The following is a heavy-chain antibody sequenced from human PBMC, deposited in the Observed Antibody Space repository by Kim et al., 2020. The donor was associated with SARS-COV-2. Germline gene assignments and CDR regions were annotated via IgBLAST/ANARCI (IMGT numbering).Heavy chain of an antibody. D-gene: IGHD3-3*01. CDR1: GFTFSSYA. CDR3: AKGGGYYDFWSGYYKYYYYYYMDV. CDR2: ISGSGGST. J-gene: IGHJ6*03. Sequence: GGALRLSCAASGFTFSSYAMSWVRQAPGEGLEWVSAISGSGGSTYYADSVKGRFTISRDNSKNTLYLQMNSLRAEDTAVYYCAKGGGYYDFWSGYYKYYYYYYMDVWGKGTTVTVSS. V-gene: IGHV3-23*01.